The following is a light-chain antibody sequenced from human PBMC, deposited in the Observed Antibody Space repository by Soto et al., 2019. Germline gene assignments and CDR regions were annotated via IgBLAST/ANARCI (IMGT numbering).Light chain of an antibody. J-gene: IGLJ2*01. Sequence: QSVLTQPPSASGTPGQRVTISCSGSSSNIGSHYVYWYQQLPGSAPKLLIYRNDQRPSGVPYRFSASKSGTAASLAISGLPSDDDDDYHCALWDDSMSDVVFGGGTKLTVL. CDR3: ALWDDSMSDVV. V-gene: IGLV1-47*01. CDR2: RND. CDR1: SSNIGSHY.